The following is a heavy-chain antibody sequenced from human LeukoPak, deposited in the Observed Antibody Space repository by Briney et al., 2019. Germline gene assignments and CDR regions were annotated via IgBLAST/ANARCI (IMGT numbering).Heavy chain of an antibody. J-gene: IGHJ4*02. Sequence: GGSLRLSCAASGFTFSTYSMNWVRQAPGKGLEWVSSISSGSSYIYYADSVKGRFTISRDNAKNSLYLQMNSLRAEDTAVYYCAMEGYSGNYPAYWGQGTLVTVSS. CDR2: ISSGSSYI. D-gene: IGHD1-26*01. CDR1: GFTFSTYS. CDR3: AMEGYSGNYPAY. V-gene: IGHV3-21*01.